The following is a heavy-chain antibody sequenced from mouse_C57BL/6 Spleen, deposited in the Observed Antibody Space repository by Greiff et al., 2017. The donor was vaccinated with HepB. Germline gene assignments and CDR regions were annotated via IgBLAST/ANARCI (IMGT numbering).Heavy chain of an antibody. D-gene: IGHD2-13*01. Sequence: VQLQQSGPELVKPGASVKISCKASGYAFSSSWMNWVKQRPGKGLEWIGRIYPGDGDTNYNGKFKGKATLTADKSSSTAYMQLSSLTSEDCAVYFCARSHDLYWGQGTLVTVAA. J-gene: IGHJ3*01. V-gene: IGHV1-82*01. CDR1: GYAFSSSW. CDR2: IYPGDGDT. CDR3: ARSHDLY.